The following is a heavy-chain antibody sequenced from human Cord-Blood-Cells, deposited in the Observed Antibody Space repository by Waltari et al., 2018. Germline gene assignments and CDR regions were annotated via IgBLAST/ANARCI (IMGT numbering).Heavy chain of an antibody. V-gene: IGHV1-58*02. CDR1: GFIFTSSA. J-gene: IGHJ6*03. Sequence: QMRLVQSGPEVKKPGTSVKVSCKASGFIFTSSAMQWVRQARGQRLAWNGWIVVGRGNTNYGQKFQERVPLTQDMATSTAYMELSSLRSEDTAVYFCAAVPVRGGLSYYYMDVWGKGTTVTVSS. D-gene: IGHD3-10*01. CDR3: AAVPVRGGLSYYYMDV. CDR2: IVVGRGNT.